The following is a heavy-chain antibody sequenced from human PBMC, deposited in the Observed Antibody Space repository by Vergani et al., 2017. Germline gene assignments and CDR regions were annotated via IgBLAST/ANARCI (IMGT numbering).Heavy chain of an antibody. CDR2: IYYSGST. J-gene: IGHJ4*02. Sequence: QVQLQESGPGLVKPSETLSLTCTVSGGSISSYYWSWIRQPPGKGLEWIGSIYYSGSTYYNPSLKSRVTISVDTSKNQFSLKLSSVTAADTAVYYCANWGLPFDYWGQGTLVTVSS. V-gene: IGHV4-59*05. D-gene: IGHD7-27*01. CDR3: ANWGLPFDY. CDR1: GGSISSYY.